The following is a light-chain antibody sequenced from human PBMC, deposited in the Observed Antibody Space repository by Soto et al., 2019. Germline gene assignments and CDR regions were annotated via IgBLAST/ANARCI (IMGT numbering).Light chain of an antibody. CDR1: QSISSY. V-gene: IGKV1-39*01. CDR3: QQSYSTPRT. Sequence: DIQMTQSPSSLSASVGDRVTITCRASQSISSYLNWYQQKPWKAPKLLIYAASSLQSGVPSRFSGRGSGTDFTLTISSLQPEDFATYYCQQSYSTPRTFGHGTKVEIK. CDR2: AAS. J-gene: IGKJ1*01.